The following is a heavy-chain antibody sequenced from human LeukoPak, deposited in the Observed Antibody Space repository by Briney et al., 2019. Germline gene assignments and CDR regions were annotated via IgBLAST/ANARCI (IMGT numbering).Heavy chain of an antibody. CDR3: AGVYVWGSYRPYYFDY. D-gene: IGHD3-16*02. Sequence: PGGSLRLSCAASGFTFSTYGMDWVRQAPGKGLEWVSYISSTSSTKYYADSVRGRFTISRDNAKNSLFLQMTSLRAEDTAVYYCAGVYVWGSYRPYYFDYWGQGTLVTVSS. CDR2: ISSTSSTK. J-gene: IGHJ4*02. CDR1: GFTFSTYG. V-gene: IGHV3-48*01.